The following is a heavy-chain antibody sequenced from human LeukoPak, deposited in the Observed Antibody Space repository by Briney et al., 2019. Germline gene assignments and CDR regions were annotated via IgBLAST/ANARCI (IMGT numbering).Heavy chain of an antibody. CDR3: ATLDTDFDY. CDR2: IDPSDSYT. V-gene: IGHV5-10-1*01. J-gene: IGHJ4*02. D-gene: IGHD3-9*01. Sequence: GESLKISCRGSGYSFTTYWIGWVRQMPGKGLEWMGRIDPSDSYTNYSPSFQGHVTISADKSISTAYLQWSSLKASDTAMYYCATLDTDFDYWGQGTLVTVSS. CDR1: GYSFTTYW.